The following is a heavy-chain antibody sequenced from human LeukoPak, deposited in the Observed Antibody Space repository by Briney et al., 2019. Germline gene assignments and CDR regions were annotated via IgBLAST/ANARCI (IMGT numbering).Heavy chain of an antibody. CDR3: ARDRVVVVPAALTP. J-gene: IGHJ4*02. D-gene: IGHD2-2*01. Sequence: GASVKVSCKASGYTFTSYDINWVRQATGQGLEWMGWMNPNSGNTGYAQKFQGRVTITRNTSISTAYMELSSLRSEDTAVYYCARDRVVVVPAALTPWGQGTLVTVSS. V-gene: IGHV1-8*03. CDR2: MNPNSGNT. CDR1: GYTFTSYD.